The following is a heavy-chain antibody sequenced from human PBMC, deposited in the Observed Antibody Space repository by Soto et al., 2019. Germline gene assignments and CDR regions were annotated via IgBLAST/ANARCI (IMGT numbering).Heavy chain of an antibody. J-gene: IGHJ6*02. CDR3: ARGVGYCSGGSCYYYYYGMDV. D-gene: IGHD2-15*01. V-gene: IGHV4-30-2*01. Sequence: QLQLQESGSGLVKPSQTLSLTCAVSGGSISSGGYSWSWIRQPPGKALEWIGYIYHSGSTYYNPSLKSRVTISVDRSKNQFSLKLSSVTAADTAVYYCARGVGYCSGGSCYYYYYGMDVWGQGTTVTVSS. CDR2: IYHSGST. CDR1: GGSISSGGYS.